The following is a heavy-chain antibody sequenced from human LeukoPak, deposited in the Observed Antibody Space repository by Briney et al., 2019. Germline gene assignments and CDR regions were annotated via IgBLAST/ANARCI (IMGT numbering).Heavy chain of an antibody. Sequence: GGSLRLPCAASGSTFSSYWMSWVRQAPGKGLEWVANIKQYGSEKYYVDSVKGRFTISRDNAKNSLYLQMNSLRAEDTDVYYCARDRGSVYRSDYFDYWGQGTLVTVSS. J-gene: IGHJ4*02. D-gene: IGHD3-16*02. CDR3: ARDRGSVYRSDYFDY. CDR1: GSTFSSYW. CDR2: IKQYGSEK. V-gene: IGHV3-7*01.